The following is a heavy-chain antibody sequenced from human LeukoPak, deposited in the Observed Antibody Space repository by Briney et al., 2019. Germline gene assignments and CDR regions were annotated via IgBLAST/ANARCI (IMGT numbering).Heavy chain of an antibody. CDR2: INAGNGNT. CDR3: AREYWNDDLDY. CDR1: GYTFTSYA. Sequence: ASVKVSCKASGYTFTSYAMHWVRQAPGQRLEWMGWINAGNGNTKYSRKFQGRVTITRDTSASTAYMELSSLRSEDTAVYYCAREYWNDDLDYWGQGTLVTVSS. D-gene: IGHD1-1*01. V-gene: IGHV1-3*01. J-gene: IGHJ4*02.